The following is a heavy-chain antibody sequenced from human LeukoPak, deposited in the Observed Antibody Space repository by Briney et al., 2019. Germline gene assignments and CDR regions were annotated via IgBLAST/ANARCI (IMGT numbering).Heavy chain of an antibody. V-gene: IGHV3-43*01. Sequence: GGSLRLSCAASGFTFDDYTMHWVRQAPGKGLEWVSLISWDGGSTYYADSVKGRFTISRDNSKNTLYLQMNSLRAEDTAVYYCARDRRGFSGYLAGFDYWGQGTLVTVSS. CDR3: ARDRRGFSGYLAGFDY. CDR1: GFTFDDYT. J-gene: IGHJ4*02. D-gene: IGHD5-12*01. CDR2: ISWDGGST.